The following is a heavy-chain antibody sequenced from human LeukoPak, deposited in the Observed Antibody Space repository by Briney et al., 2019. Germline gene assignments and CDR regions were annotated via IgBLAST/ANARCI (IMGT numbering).Heavy chain of an antibody. CDR2: INHSGST. CDR3: ARGLMRSGYNY. D-gene: IGHD3-22*01. V-gene: IGHV4-34*01. J-gene: IGHJ4*02. CDR1: GGSFSGYY. Sequence: SETLSLTCAVYGGSFSGYYWSWIRHPPGKGLEWIGEINHSGSTNYNPSLKSRVTISVDTSKNQFSLKLSSVTAADTAVYYCARGLMRSGYNYWGQGTLVTVSS.